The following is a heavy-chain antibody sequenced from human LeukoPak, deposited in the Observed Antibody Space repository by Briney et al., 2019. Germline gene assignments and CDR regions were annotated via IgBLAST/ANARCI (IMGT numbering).Heavy chain of an antibody. J-gene: IGHJ4*02. CDR3: ANDQAMVTSY. CDR1: GFTFSIYD. Sequence: SGGSLRLCCAASGFTFSIYDMSWVRQAPGKGLEWVSAISGSGGSTYYADFVKGRFTISRDISKNTLYLQMSSLRAEDTAVYYCANDQAMVTSYWGQGTLVTVSS. V-gene: IGHV3-23*01. CDR2: ISGSGGST. D-gene: IGHD5-18*01.